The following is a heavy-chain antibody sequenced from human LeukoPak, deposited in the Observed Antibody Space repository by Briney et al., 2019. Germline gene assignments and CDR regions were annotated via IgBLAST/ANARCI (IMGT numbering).Heavy chain of an antibody. CDR3: ARGGVPGLVGTKVRRPWFDP. CDR1: GDSISSYY. D-gene: IGHD1-7*01. CDR2: IYTSGNT. Sequence: SETLSLTCTVSGDSISSYYWSWIRQPAGKGLEWIGRIYTSGNTKYNPSLKSRVTMSLDTSKNQFSLKLNSVTAADTAVYYCARGGVPGLVGTKVRRPWFDPWGQGTLVTVSS. J-gene: IGHJ5*02. V-gene: IGHV4-4*07.